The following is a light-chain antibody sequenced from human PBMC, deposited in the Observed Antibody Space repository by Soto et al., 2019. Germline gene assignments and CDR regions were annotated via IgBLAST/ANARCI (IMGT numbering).Light chain of an antibody. CDR3: QQDGSSPPYT. CDR1: QSVTGNY. CDR2: GSS. V-gene: IGKV3-20*01. Sequence: EIVLTQSPGTLSLSPGERATLSCRASQSVTGNYLAWYQQKPGQSPRLLIYGSSDRATGIPDRFSGSGSGTDFTLTINRVEPEDVAVYCWQQDGSSPPYTFGQGTKVEIK. J-gene: IGKJ2*01.